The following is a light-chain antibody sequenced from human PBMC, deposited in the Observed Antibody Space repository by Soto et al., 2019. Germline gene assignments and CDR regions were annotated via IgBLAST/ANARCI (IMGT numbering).Light chain of an antibody. J-gene: IGKJ1*01. CDR2: GAS. Sequence: SVLPQYPGTLSLAPGPRATLSCRASQSISSSYLAWYQQRPGQAPRLLIYGASSRATGIPDRFSGSGSGTEFTLTISRLEPEDFAVYYWQQYGSSSWTFGQAGQGGY. CDR3: QQYGSSSWT. V-gene: IGKV3-20*01. CDR1: QSISSSY.